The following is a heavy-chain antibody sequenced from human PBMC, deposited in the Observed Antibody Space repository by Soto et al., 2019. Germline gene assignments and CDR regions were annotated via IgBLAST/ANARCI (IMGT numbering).Heavy chain of an antibody. CDR1: GYTFTSYG. CDR3: ARVQRGVYGDPRGGRGGMVV. Sequence: QVQLVQSGAEVKKPGASVKVSCKASGYTFTSYGISWVRQAPGQGLEWMGWISAYNGNTNYAQKLQGRVTMTTDTCTSTAYMEQRSLRCDDAVEYYCARVQRGVYGDPRGGRGGMVVWGQGTTVTVSS. V-gene: IGHV1-18*01. D-gene: IGHD4-17*01. CDR2: ISAYNGNT. J-gene: IGHJ6*02.